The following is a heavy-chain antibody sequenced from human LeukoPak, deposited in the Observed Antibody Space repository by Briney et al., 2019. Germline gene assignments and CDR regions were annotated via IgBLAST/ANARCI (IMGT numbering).Heavy chain of an antibody. CDR1: GFTFSDHY. CDR3: AGEYYYDSSAYPPIDY. Sequence: GGSLRLSCAASGFTFSDHYMVWLRQAPGKGLEWVSSIHKGGTYINYADSVKGRFTISRDNAKNSLYLQMNSLRAEDTAVYYCAGEYYYDSSAYPPIDYWGQGTLVTVSS. V-gene: IGHV3-11*06. D-gene: IGHD3-22*01. J-gene: IGHJ4*02. CDR2: IHKGGTYI.